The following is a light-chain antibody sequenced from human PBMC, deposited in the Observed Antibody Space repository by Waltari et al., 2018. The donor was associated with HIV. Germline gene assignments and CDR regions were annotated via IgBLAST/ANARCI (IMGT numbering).Light chain of an antibody. V-gene: IGKV3-20*01. CDR3: QQYNTSPWT. CDR2: GAT. Sequence: EIVLTQSPGTLSLSPGERATLSCRDSQSVSSNSLGWYQQKPGQAPRLLIYGATSRATGIPDRFSGSGSGTDFSLTISRLEPEDFAVYYCQQYNTSPWTFGQGTKVEIK. CDR1: QSVSSNS. J-gene: IGKJ1*01.